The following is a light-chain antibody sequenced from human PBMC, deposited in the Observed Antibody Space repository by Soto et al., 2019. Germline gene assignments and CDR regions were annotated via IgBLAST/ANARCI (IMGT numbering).Light chain of an antibody. V-gene: IGLV2-8*01. CDR2: EVS. CDR3: SSYAGSNNLGV. J-gene: IGLJ1*01. Sequence: QSALTQPHSASGSTGQSVTISCTGTSSDVGGYNYVSWYQQHPGKAPKLMISEVSKRPSGVPDRFSGSKSGNTASLTVSGLQAEDEADYYCSSYAGSNNLGVFGTGTKLTVL. CDR1: SSDVGGYNY.